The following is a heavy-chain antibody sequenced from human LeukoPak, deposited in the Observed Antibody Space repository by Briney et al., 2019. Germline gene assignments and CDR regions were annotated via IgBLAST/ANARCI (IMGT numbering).Heavy chain of an antibody. CDR2: IYHSGST. Sequence: EPSETLSLTCSVSGYSISSGYYWGWIRQPPGMGLEWIGNIYHSGSTYYNPSLKSRVTISLDTSKNQFSLKLSSVTAADTAVYYCARKDPGYSGYSDFDYWGQGTLVTVSS. CDR3: ARKDPGYSGYSDFDY. CDR1: GYSISSGYY. D-gene: IGHD5-12*01. V-gene: IGHV4-38-2*02. J-gene: IGHJ4*02.